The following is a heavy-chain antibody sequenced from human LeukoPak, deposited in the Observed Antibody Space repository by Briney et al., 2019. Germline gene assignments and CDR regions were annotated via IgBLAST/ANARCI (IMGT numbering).Heavy chain of an antibody. D-gene: IGHD3/OR15-3a*01. V-gene: IGHV1-69*01. J-gene: IGHJ4*02. Sequence: SVKVSCKASGGTFSSYAISCVRQAPGQGLERIGGIIPIFGTANYAQKFQGRVTITADESTSTAYMELSSLRSEDTAVYYCARGGEVDFWGDYWGQGTLVTVSS. CDR1: GGTFSSYA. CDR3: ARGGEVDFWGDY. CDR2: IIPIFGTA.